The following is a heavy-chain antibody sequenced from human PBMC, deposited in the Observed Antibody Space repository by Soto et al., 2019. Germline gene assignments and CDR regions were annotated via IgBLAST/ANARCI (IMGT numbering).Heavy chain of an antibody. Sequence: SETLSLTCAVYGGTFSGYYWAWIRQAPGKGLEWIGEVNHRGITNYNPSLKSRVTISVDTSKSQFSLKLSSVTAADTAVFYCARKAYPAAAVNYYWFDPWGQGTLVTVSS. J-gene: IGHJ5*02. CDR1: GGTFSGYY. V-gene: IGHV4-34*01. D-gene: IGHD6-13*01. CDR3: ARKAYPAAAVNYYWFDP. CDR2: VNHRGIT.